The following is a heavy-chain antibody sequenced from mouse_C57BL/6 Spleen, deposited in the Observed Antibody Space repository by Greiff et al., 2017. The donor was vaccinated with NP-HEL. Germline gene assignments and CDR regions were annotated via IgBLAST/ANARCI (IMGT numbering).Heavy chain of an antibody. Sequence: QVQLQQPGAELVQPGASVKLSCKASGYTFTSYWMHWVKQRPGRGLEWIGRIDPNSGGTKYNEKFKSKATLTVDKPTSTAYMQLGGLTSEDCAVYDCAREGKNDFDYWGQGTTLTVA. CDR2: IDPNSGGT. J-gene: IGHJ2*01. CDR3: AREGKNDFDY. V-gene: IGHV1-72*01. CDR1: GYTFTSYW.